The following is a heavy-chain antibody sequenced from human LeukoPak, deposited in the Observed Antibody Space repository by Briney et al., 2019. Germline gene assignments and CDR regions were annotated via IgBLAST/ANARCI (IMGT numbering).Heavy chain of an antibody. CDR1: GFTFSRYW. Sequence: GGSLRLSCAASGFTFSRYWMSWVRQAPGKGLEWVSYISSSSSTIYYADSVKGRFTISRDNAKNSLYLQMNSLRAEDTAVYYCARGAYYYEDWGQGTLVTVSS. D-gene: IGHD3-22*01. CDR3: ARGAYYYED. V-gene: IGHV3-48*01. CDR2: ISSSSSTI. J-gene: IGHJ4*02.